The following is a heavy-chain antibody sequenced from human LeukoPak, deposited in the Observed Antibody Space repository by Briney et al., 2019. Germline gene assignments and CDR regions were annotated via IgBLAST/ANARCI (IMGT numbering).Heavy chain of an antibody. CDR1: GFTFSSYS. V-gene: IGHV3-21*01. CDR2: ISSSSSYI. D-gene: IGHD3-10*01. CDR3: GRVMTGSWDAFDI. J-gene: IGHJ3*02. Sequence: GGSLRLSCAASGFTFSSYSMNWVRQAPGKGLEWVSSISSSSSYIYYADSVKGRFTISRDNAKNSLYLQMNSLRAEDTAVYYCGRVMTGSWDAFDIWGQGTMVTVSS.